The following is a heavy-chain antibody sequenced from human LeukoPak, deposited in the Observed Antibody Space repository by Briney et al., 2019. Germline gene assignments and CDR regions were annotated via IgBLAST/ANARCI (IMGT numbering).Heavy chain of an antibody. Sequence: SETLSLTCTVSGGSISSYYWSWVRQPPGKGLEWIGYIYYSGSTNYNPSLKSRVTISVDTSKNQFSLKLSSVTAADTAVYYCARVGAAAGTDWFDPWGQGTLVTVSS. CDR1: GGSISSYY. V-gene: IGHV4-59*01. D-gene: IGHD6-13*01. CDR3: ARVGAAAGTDWFDP. J-gene: IGHJ5*02. CDR2: IYYSGST.